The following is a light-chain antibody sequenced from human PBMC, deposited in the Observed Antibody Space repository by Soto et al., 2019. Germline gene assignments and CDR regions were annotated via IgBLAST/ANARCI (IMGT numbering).Light chain of an antibody. CDR1: QSITGW. J-gene: IGKJ1*01. V-gene: IGKV1-5*03. CDR2: KAS. CDR3: QHFNSYSET. Sequence: DIQMTKSHSTLSGSVGDRLTSTCLASQSITGWLAWFQQKPGKAPKVLISKASSLQNGVPSRFSGSGSGTDFTLTISILKTDDVATYDGQHFNSYSETFCQGTKVDI.